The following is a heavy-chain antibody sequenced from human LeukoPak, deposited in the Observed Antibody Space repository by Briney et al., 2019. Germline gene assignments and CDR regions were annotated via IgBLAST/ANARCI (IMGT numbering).Heavy chain of an antibody. Sequence: SETLSLTCTVSGGSISSSSYYWGWIRQPPGKGLEWIGSIYYSGSTYYNPSLKSRVTISVDTSKNQFPLKLSSVTAADTAVYYCARHPVGVLIAGRGAFDIWGQGTMVTVSS. J-gene: IGHJ3*02. CDR2: IYYSGST. CDR1: GGSISSSSYY. D-gene: IGHD3-10*01. V-gene: IGHV4-39*01. CDR3: ARHPVGVLIAGRGAFDI.